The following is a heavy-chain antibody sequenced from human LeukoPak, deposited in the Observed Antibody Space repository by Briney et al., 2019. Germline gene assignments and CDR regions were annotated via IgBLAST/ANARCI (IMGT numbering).Heavy chain of an antibody. D-gene: IGHD2-15*01. J-gene: IGHJ4*02. Sequence: PSETLSLTCTVSSGSISSYYWSWIRQPPGKELEWIGNIYSGGDTSYNPSLKSRVTISVDTSKNQFSLKLTSVTAADTAVYSCAAAPNSYYFDYWGQGTLVTVSS. V-gene: IGHV4-4*09. CDR1: SGSISSYY. CDR3: AAAPNSYYFDY. CDR2: IYSGGDT.